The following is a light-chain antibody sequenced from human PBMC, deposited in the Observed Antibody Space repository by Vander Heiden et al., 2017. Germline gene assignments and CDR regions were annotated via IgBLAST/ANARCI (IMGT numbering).Light chain of an antibody. CDR1: QSVSSY. CDR2: DAS. Sequence: EIVLTQSPATLSLSPGERATLSCRASQSVSSYLAWYQQKPGQAPRLLIYDASNRATGIPARFSGSGSGTDFTLTISSLEPEDFAVYYRQQRSFFTFGHGTKVDIK. V-gene: IGKV3-11*01. J-gene: IGKJ3*01. CDR3: QQRSFFT.